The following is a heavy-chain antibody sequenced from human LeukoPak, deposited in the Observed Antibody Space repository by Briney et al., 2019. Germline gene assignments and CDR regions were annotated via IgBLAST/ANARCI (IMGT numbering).Heavy chain of an antibody. D-gene: IGHD1-7*01. CDR1: GYTFTSYD. V-gene: IGHV1-8*01. Sequence: GASVKVSCKASGYTFTSYDINWVRQATGQGFEWMGWVNGNSGSTAFAHKFQGRVAMTRNTSISTAYMELSSLGSEDTATYYCARGGRNYNVYWGQGTVVTVSS. J-gene: IGHJ4*02. CDR3: ARGGRNYNVY. CDR2: VNGNSGST.